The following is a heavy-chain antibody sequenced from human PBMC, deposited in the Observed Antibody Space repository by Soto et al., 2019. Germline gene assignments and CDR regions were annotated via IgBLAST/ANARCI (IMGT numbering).Heavy chain of an antibody. D-gene: IGHD2-2*01. CDR3: ARLLGYCSSTSCSTYDY. Sequence: SVKVSCKASGGTFSSYAISWVRQAPGQGLEWMGGIIPIFGTANYAQKFQGRVTITADESTSTAYMELSSLRSEDTAVYYCARLLGYCSSTSCSTYDYWGQGTLVTVSS. J-gene: IGHJ4*02. CDR2: IIPIFGTA. CDR1: GGTFSSYA. V-gene: IGHV1-69*13.